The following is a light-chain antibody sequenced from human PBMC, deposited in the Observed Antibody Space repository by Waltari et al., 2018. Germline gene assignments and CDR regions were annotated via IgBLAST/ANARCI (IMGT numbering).Light chain of an antibody. CDR1: TSDVGSYNL. CDR3: CSYAGSYTSYVV. CDR2: EVS. Sequence: QSALTQPASVSGSPGQSLTLSCTGTTSDVGSYNLVSWYQQHPGQAPKLIIYEVSQRPSGVSNRFSGSKSGNTASLTISGLQAEDEADYHCCSYAGSYTSYVVFGGGTKLTVL. V-gene: IGLV2-23*02. J-gene: IGLJ2*01.